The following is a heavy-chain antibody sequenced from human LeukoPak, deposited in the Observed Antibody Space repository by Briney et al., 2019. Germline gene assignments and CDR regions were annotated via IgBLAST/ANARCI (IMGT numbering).Heavy chain of an antibody. CDR1: RLTVSSNY. Sequence: GGALRLSRAASRLTVSSNYMSWVRQAPGKGLEWVSIIYSGGSTFYADPVPGRFTLSIDKHTKTLDLQMNNLRAEYTAVYYCARGGSYLSAFDIWGQGTMVTVSS. CDR2: IYSGGST. J-gene: IGHJ3*02. D-gene: IGHD1-26*01. V-gene: IGHV3-53*01. CDR3: ARGGSYLSAFDI.